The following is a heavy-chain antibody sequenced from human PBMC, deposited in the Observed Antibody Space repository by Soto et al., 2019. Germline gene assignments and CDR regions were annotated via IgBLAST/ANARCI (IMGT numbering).Heavy chain of an antibody. CDR2: INSDGSGA. D-gene: IGHD3-3*01. CDR3: ARDRGLRSSPYHFSLDV. Sequence: HPGGPLRLSCAASGFTFSNYWMHWVRQAPGKGLVWVSRINSDGSGASYADSVKGRFTISRDNAKNTLFLQMNSLRAEDTAVYYCARDRGLRSSPYHFSLDVWGQGTTVTVSS. V-gene: IGHV3-74*01. CDR1: GFTFSNYW. J-gene: IGHJ6*02.